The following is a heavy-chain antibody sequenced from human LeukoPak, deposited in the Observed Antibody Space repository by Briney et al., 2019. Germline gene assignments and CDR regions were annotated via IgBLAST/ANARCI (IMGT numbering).Heavy chain of an antibody. D-gene: IGHD5-18*01. V-gene: IGHV3-7*01. CDR2: IKQDGSEK. CDR1: GFTFSSYW. CDR3: ARSLWPEDY. J-gene: IGHJ4*02. Sequence: GGSLRLSCAASGFTFSSYWMSWVRQAPGKGLEWVANIKQDGSEKNYVDSVKGRFTISRDNAKTSLYLQMYSLRAEDTAVYYCARSLWPEDYWGQGTLVTVSS.